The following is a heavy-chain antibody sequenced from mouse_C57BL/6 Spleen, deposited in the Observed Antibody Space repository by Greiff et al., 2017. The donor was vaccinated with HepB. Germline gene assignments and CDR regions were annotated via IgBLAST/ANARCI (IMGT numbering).Heavy chain of an antibody. CDR1: GYTFTDYY. CDR3: ARSLIFYGSFAY. CDR2: INPYNGGT. V-gene: IGHV1-19*01. J-gene: IGHJ3*01. D-gene: IGHD1-1*01. Sequence: VQLQQSGPVLVKPGASVKMSCKASGYTFTDYYMNWVKQSHGKSLEWIGVINPYNGGTSYNQKFKGKATLTVDKSSSTAYMELNSLTSEDSAVYYCARSLIFYGSFAYWGQGTLVTVSA.